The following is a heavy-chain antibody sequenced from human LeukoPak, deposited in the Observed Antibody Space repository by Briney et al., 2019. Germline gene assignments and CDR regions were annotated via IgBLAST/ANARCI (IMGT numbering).Heavy chain of an antibody. D-gene: IGHD1-26*01. CDR1: GYTFTSYD. V-gene: IGHV1-8*01. Sequence: ASVKVSCKASGYTFTSYDINWVRQATGQGLEWMGWMNPNSGNTGYAQKFQGRVTMTRNTSISTAYMELGSLRSEDTAVYYCARGQWELPYYFDYWGQGTLVTVSS. J-gene: IGHJ4*02. CDR2: MNPNSGNT. CDR3: ARGQWELPYYFDY.